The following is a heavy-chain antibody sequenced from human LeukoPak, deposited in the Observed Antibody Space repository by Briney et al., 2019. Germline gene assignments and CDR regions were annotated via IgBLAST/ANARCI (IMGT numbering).Heavy chain of an antibody. J-gene: IGHJ3*02. CDR3: ARDRFYAFDI. CDR2: ISGSSTI. V-gene: IGHV3-48*02. CDR1: GFTFSTYN. Sequence: GGSLRLSCAASGFTFSTYNMNWVRQAPGKGLEWISYISGSSTIYYADSVKGRFTISGDNAKNSLYLQINSLRDEDTAVYFCARDRFYAFDIWGQGTMVTVSS.